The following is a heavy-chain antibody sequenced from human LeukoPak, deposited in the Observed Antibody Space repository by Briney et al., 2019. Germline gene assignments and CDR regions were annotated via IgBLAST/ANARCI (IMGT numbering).Heavy chain of an antibody. CDR2: IHYSGST. Sequence: SETLSLTCTVSGGSISSSSYYWGWVRQPPGKGLEWIGSIHYSGSTYYNPSLKSRLTMSVDTSKNQFSLKLSSVTGADTAVYYCASYCSGGTCYLGFDYWGQGTLVTVSS. CDR3: ASYCSGGTCYLGFDY. V-gene: IGHV4-39*01. D-gene: IGHD2-15*01. CDR1: GGSISSSSYY. J-gene: IGHJ4*02.